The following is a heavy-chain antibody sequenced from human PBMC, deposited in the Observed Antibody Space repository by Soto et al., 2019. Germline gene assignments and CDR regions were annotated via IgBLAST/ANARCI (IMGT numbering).Heavy chain of an antibody. CDR2: ISWNSGSI. J-gene: IGHJ4*02. Sequence: GGSLRLSCAASGFTFDDYAMHWVRQAPGKGLEWVSGISWNSGSIGYADSVKGRFTISRDNAKNSLYLQMNSLRAEDTALYYCANGKGISDLDYWGQGTLVTVSS. CDR1: GFTFDDYA. D-gene: IGHD1-20*01. CDR3: ANGKGISDLDY. V-gene: IGHV3-9*01.